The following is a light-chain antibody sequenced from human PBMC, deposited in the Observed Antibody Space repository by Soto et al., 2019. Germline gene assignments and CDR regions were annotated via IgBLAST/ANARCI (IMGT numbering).Light chain of an antibody. CDR2: NAS. CDR1: QSLXSW. Sequence: IQMTQSPSTLSASVGDRVTITCRASQSLXSWLAWYQQKPGKAPKVLXANASSLERGGPSRLSGSGSVTEFTLTISSLHPDYFANYYCQQYKSDSWTFGQGTKVDIK. CDR3: QQYKSDSWT. V-gene: IGKV1-5*01. J-gene: IGKJ1*01.